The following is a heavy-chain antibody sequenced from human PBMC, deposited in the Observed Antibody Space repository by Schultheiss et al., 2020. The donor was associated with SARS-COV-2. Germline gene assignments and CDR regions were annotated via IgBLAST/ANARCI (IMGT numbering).Heavy chain of an antibody. J-gene: IGHJ6*02. D-gene: IGHD5-18*01. V-gene: IGHV3-21*01. CDR3: ARDGIHYGMDV. Sequence: GGSLRLSCAASGFTFSSYSMNWVRQAPGKGLEWVSSISSSSSYIYYADSVKGRFTIPRDNAKNSLYLQMNSLRAEDTAVYYCARDGIHYGMDVWGQGTTVTVSS. CDR2: ISSSSSYI. CDR1: GFTFSSYS.